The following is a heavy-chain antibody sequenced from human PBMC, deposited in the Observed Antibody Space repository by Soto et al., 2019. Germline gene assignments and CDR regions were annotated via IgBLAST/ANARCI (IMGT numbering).Heavy chain of an antibody. J-gene: IGHJ6*02. CDR1: GGSISGGGYY. Sequence: SETLSLTCTVSGGSISGGGYYWSWIRQHPGKGLEWIGYIYYSGSTYYNPSLKSRVTISVDTSKNQFSLKLSSVTAADTAVYYCARDPSTTVTPPYYYGMDVWGQGTTVTVSS. CDR3: ARDPSTTVTPPYYYGMDV. D-gene: IGHD4-17*01. CDR2: IYYSGST. V-gene: IGHV4-31*03.